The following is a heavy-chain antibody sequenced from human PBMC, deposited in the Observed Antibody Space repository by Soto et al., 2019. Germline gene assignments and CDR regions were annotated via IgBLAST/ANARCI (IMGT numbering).Heavy chain of an antibody. Sequence: GGSLRLSCVASGFTFNNYAMSWVRQAPGKGLEWVSAISESGDRTYYADSVKGRFTISRDNSKNTPYLQVNSLRTEDTAIYYCVKEQTGHSYSDYWGQGTLVTVSS. CDR3: VKEQTGHSYSDY. D-gene: IGHD5-12*01. V-gene: IGHV3-23*01. CDR1: GFTFNNYA. J-gene: IGHJ4*02. CDR2: ISESGDRT.